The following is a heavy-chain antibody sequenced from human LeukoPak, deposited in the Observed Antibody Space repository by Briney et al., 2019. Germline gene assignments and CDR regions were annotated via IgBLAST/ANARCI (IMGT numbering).Heavy chain of an antibody. CDR2: ISGSGGST. D-gene: IGHD6-19*01. V-gene: IGHV3-23*01. J-gene: IGHJ4*02. CDR3: ARYSSGWYSPFDY. Sequence: GGSLRLSCAASGFTFSSYAMSWVRQAPGKGLEWVSAISGSGGSTYYADSVKGRFTISRDNSKDTLYLQMNSLRAEDTAVYYCARYSSGWYSPFDYWGQGTLVTVSS. CDR1: GFTFSSYA.